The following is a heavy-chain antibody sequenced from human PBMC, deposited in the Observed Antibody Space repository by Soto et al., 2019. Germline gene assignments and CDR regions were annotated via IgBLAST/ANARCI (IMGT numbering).Heavy chain of an antibody. CDR1: GFTFSSYG. CDR3: ASELLYCSSTSCYNDFYYYGMDV. Sequence: GGSLRLSCAASGFTFSSYGMHWVRQAPGKGLEWVAVIWYDGSNKYYADSVKGRFTISRDNSKNTLYLQMNSLRAEDTAVYYCASELLYCSSTSCYNDFYYYGMDVWGQGTTVTVSS. CDR2: IWYDGSNK. D-gene: IGHD2-2*02. J-gene: IGHJ6*02. V-gene: IGHV3-33*01.